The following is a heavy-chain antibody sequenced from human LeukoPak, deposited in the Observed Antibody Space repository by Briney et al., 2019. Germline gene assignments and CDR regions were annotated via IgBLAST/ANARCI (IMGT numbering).Heavy chain of an antibody. Sequence: GASVKVSCKASGGTFSSYAISWVRQAPGQGLEWVGGIIPIFGTANYAQKFQGRATITKDESTSTAYMELSSLRSEDTAVYYCARESGFSGNYYYYYMDVWGKGTTVTVSS. CDR3: ARESGFSGNYYYYYMDV. CDR2: IIPIFGTA. CDR1: GGTFSSYA. D-gene: IGHD3-10*01. J-gene: IGHJ6*03. V-gene: IGHV1-69*05.